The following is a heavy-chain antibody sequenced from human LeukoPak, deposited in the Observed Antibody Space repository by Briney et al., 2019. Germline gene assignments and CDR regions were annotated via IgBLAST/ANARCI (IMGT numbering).Heavy chain of an antibody. Sequence: GGSLRLSCAASGFSFSTYAMNWVRQAPGKGLEWVSAVSGSGGSTYYADSVKGRFTISRDNSKNTLYLQMNSLRAEDTAVYYCAKDDVPSNWGTLGLFDYWGQGALVAVSS. CDR1: GFSFSTYA. D-gene: IGHD7-27*01. V-gene: IGHV3-23*01. J-gene: IGHJ4*02. CDR2: VSGSGGST. CDR3: AKDDVPSNWGTLGLFDY.